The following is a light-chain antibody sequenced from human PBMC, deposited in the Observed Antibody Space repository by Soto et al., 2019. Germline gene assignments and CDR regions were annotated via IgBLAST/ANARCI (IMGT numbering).Light chain of an antibody. Sequence: QVTMSPATLSATVGDRVTITCRASQSISSWLAWYQQKPGKAPKLLIYDASNLETGVPSRFSGSGSGTDFTFTISSLQPDDFATHYCQPADRFPRITFGQGTRLEI. J-gene: IGKJ5*01. CDR1: QSISSW. V-gene: IGKV1-5*01. CDR2: DAS. CDR3: QPADRFPRIT.